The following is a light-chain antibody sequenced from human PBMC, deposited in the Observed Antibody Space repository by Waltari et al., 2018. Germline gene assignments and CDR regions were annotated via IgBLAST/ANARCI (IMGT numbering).Light chain of an antibody. Sequence: EIVLTQSPGTMSVSPGARVTISCRASQSVSRTLAWYQQKPGQAPRLLIYDASNRATGIPDRFSGSGSGTDFSLTISRLEPEDFAVYYCQKYGTLPATFGQGTKVEIK. CDR2: DAS. V-gene: IGKV3-20*01. CDR3: QKYGTLPAT. CDR1: QSVSRT. J-gene: IGKJ1*01.